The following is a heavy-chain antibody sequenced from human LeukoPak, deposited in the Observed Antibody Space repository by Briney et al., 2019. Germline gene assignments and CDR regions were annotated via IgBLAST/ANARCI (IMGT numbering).Heavy chain of an antibody. V-gene: IGHV3-53*01. D-gene: IGHD1-26*01. Sequence: GGSLRLSCAASGFTFSSHWMHWVRQAPGKGLEWVSIIYSGGSTFYADSVKGRFTISRDNSKNTLYLQMNSLRAEDTAVYYCARGGSYLSAFDIWGQGTMVTVSS. CDR1: GFTFSSHW. CDR3: ARGGSYLSAFDI. CDR2: IYSGGST. J-gene: IGHJ3*02.